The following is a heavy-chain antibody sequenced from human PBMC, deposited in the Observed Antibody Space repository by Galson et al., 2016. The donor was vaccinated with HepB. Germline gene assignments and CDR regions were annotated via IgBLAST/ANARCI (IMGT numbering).Heavy chain of an antibody. Sequence: LSLTCAVYGGSFSGYYWSWIRQPPGKGLEWIGEINHRGSTNYNPSLKSRVTISVDTSKNQFSLKVNSMTAADTAVYYCARGRIITSGGVIVTHLYSDFGMDVWGQGTTVTVS. CDR2: INHRGST. D-gene: IGHD3-16*02. CDR3: ARGRIITSGGVIVTHLYSDFGMDV. V-gene: IGHV4-34*01. CDR1: GGSFSGYY. J-gene: IGHJ6*02.